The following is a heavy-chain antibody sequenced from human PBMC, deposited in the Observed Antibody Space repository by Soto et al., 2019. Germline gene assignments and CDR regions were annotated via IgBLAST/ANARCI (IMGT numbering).Heavy chain of an antibody. CDR1: GYTFTSYA. Sequence: QVQLVQSGAEVKKPGASVKVSCKASGYTFTSYAMHWVRQAPGQRLEWMGWINAGNGNTKYSQKFQGRGTITGDTSASTAYMELSSLRSEDTAVYYCARDRDCSSTSCYVWFDPWGQGTLVTVSS. CDR2: INAGNGNT. D-gene: IGHD2-2*01. J-gene: IGHJ5*02. V-gene: IGHV1-3*01. CDR3: ARDRDCSSTSCYVWFDP.